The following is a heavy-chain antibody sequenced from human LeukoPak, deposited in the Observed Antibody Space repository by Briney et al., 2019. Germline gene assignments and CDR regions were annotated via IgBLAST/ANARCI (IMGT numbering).Heavy chain of an antibody. CDR1: GFTFSSYA. Sequence: GGSLRLSCAASGFTFSSYAMSWVRQAPGKGPEWVSTTSGGSTYYADSVKGRFTISRDNSKSTLYLRMNSLRAEDTAVYYCAKGDCSSTTCSGFYGMDVWGRGTTVTVSS. J-gene: IGHJ6*04. CDR3: AKGDCSSTTCSGFYGMDV. D-gene: IGHD2-2*01. CDR2: TSGGST. V-gene: IGHV3-23*01.